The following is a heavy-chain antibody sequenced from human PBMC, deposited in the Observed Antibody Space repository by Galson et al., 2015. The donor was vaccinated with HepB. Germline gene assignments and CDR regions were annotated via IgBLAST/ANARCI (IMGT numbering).Heavy chain of an antibody. J-gene: IGHJ5*02. V-gene: IGHV1-18*01. CDR3: ARAPYCSSTSCYTLGNWFDP. Sequence: SVKVSCKASGYTFTSYGISWVRQAPGQGLEWMGWISAYNGNTNYAQNLQGRVTMTTDTSTSTAYMELRSLRSDDTAVYYCARAPYCSSTSCYTLGNWFDPWVQGTLGTVYS. D-gene: IGHD2-2*02. CDR2: ISAYNGNT. CDR1: GYTFTSYG.